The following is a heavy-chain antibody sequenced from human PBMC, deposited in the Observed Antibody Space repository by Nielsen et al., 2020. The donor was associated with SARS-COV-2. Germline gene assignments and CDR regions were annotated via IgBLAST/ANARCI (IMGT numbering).Heavy chain of an antibody. CDR3: ARGVGTVDY. CDR1: GYTFTSYD. D-gene: IGHD4-23*01. J-gene: IGHJ4*02. V-gene: IGHV1-2*02. CDR2: ISAYNGNT. Sequence: ASVKVSCKASGYTFTSYDINWVRQATGQGLEWMGWISAYNGNTNYAQKFQGRVTMTRDTSISTAYMELSRLRSDDTAVYYCARGVGTVDYWGQGTLVTVSS.